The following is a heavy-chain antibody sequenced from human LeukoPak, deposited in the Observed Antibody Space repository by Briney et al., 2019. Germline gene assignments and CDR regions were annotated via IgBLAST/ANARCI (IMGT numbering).Heavy chain of an antibody. D-gene: IGHD3-3*01. V-gene: IGHV3-21*01. Sequence: GGSLRLSCAASGFTFSSYSMNWVRQAPGKGLEWVSSISSSSSYIYYADSVKGRFTISRDNAKNSLYLQMNSLRAEDTAVYYCAREEREITIFGVVKGFDPWGQGTLVTVSS. CDR3: AREEREITIFGVVKGFDP. J-gene: IGHJ5*02. CDR2: ISSSSSYI. CDR1: GFTFSSYS.